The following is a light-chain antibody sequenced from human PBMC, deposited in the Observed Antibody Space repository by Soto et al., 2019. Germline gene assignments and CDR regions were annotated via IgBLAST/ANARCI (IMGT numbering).Light chain of an antibody. V-gene: IGKV3-20*01. CDR1: QSVTSSY. J-gene: IGKJ1*01. Sequence: EIVLTQSPATLSLSPGERATLLCRASQSVTSSYLAWYQQKPGQAPRLLIYSASSRATGIPDRFSGSGSGTDFTLTISRLEPEDFGVYYCQQYGSSPWTFGQGTKVEVK. CDR3: QQYGSSPWT. CDR2: SAS.